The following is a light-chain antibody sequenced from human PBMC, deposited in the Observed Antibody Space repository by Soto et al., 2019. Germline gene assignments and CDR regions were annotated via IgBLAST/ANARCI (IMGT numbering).Light chain of an antibody. V-gene: IGKV3-15*01. CDR1: QSVSSY. CDR2: DAS. Sequence: EIVMTQSPATLSVSLGERVTLSCRASQSVSSYLAWYQQKPGQAPRLLISDASTIPTDIPARFSGSGSGTDFTLTISSLQSPDLAVYYCLQYSTWPPLYTFGQGTKLEIK. J-gene: IGKJ2*01. CDR3: LQYSTWPPLYT.